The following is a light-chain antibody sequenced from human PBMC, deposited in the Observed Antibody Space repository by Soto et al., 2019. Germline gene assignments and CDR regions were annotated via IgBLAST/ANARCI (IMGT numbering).Light chain of an antibody. V-gene: IGLV2-14*01. CDR2: EVS. CDR3: SSHTGAYTLV. Sequence: QSVLAQPASVSGSPGQSIAISCTGTSSDVGAYNYVSWYQQHPGKAPKLIVHEVSDRPSGVSDRFSGSKSGNTASLTISGLQAEDEADYYCSSHTGAYTLVFGTGTKVTVL. CDR1: SSDVGAYNY. J-gene: IGLJ1*01.